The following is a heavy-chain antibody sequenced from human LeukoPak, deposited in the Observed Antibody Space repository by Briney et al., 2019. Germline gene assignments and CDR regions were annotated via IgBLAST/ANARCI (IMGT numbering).Heavy chain of an antibody. CDR1: GFTFNSYS. V-gene: IGHV3-21*01. CDR2: ISSSSSYI. CDR3: AGPMGPTAIFGFDY. Sequence: GGSLRPSCAASGFTFNSYSMNWVRQAPGKGLEWVSSISSSSSYIYYADSVRGRFAISRDNAKKSLFLQMNSLRAEDTAVYYCAGPMGPTAIFGFDYWGQGILVTVSS. D-gene: IGHD2-2*01. J-gene: IGHJ4*02.